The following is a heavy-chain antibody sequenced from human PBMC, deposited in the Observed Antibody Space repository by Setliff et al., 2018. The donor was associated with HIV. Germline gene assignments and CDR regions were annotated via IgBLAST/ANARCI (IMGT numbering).Heavy chain of an antibody. D-gene: IGHD3-10*01. J-gene: IGHJ3*02. V-gene: IGHV4-59*01. Sequence: LSLTCNVSGGSIANFYWSWIRQPPGKGLEWIGYIYNPGSTNFNPSLQSRVSMSVDVSTNQFSLRLSPVTAADTAMYYCGRVGFGELFGAFDTWGQGIMVTVSS. CDR2: IYNPGST. CDR1: GGSIANFY. CDR3: GRVGFGELFGAFDT.